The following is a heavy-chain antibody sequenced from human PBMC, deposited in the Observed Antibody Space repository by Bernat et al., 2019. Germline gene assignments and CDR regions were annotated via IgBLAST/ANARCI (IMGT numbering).Heavy chain of an antibody. D-gene: IGHD3-10*01. CDR2: INPNSAGT. CDR1: GYTFSGYY. J-gene: IGHJ5*02. CDR3: VRGYYGSGRTGFDP. V-gene: IGHV1-2*04. Sequence: QVQLVQSGAEVKKPGASVKVSCKASGYTFSGYYIYWVRQAPGQGLEWMGRINPNSAGTNYAQNFQGWVTMTRDTSSSTAYMELSRLTSDDTAVYYCVRGYYGSGRTGFDPWGQGTLVTVSS.